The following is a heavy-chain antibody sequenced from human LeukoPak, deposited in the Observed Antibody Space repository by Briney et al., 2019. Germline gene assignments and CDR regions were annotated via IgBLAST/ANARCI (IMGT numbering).Heavy chain of an antibody. V-gene: IGHV3-23*01. J-gene: IGHJ6*03. D-gene: IGHD5-12*01. CDR3: AKDGGYSGYPSNYYMDV. CDR2: ISGSGGST. CDR1: GFTFSSYG. Sequence: GGSLRLSCAASGFTFSSYGMSWVRQAPGKGLEWVSAISGSGGSTYYADSVKGRFTISRDNSKNTLYLQMNSLRAEDTAVYYCAKDGGYSGYPSNYYMDVWGKGTTVTISS.